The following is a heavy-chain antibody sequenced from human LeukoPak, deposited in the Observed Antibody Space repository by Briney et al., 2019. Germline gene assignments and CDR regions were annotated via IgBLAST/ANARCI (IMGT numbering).Heavy chain of an antibody. CDR3: ARMGAIPLDY. CDR2: ISYDGSNK. J-gene: IGHJ4*02. CDR1: GFTFSSYA. Sequence: PGRSLRLSCAAFGFTFSSYAMHWVRQAPGRGLEWVAVISYDGSNKYYADSVKGRFTISRDNSKNTLYLQMNSLRAEDTAVYYCARMGAIPLDYWGQGTLVTVSS. V-gene: IGHV3-30-3*01. D-gene: IGHD1-26*01.